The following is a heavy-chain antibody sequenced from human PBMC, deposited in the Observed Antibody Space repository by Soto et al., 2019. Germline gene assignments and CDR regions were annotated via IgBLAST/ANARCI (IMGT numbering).Heavy chain of an antibody. CDR2: INHSGST. Sequence: SETLSLTCAVYGGSFSGYYWSWIRQPPGKGLEWIGEINHSGSTNYNPSLKSRVTISVDTSNDQFSLKLSSVTAADTAVYYCARGVDCSGGSCYWDYYYMDVWGKGTTVTVSS. CDR3: ARGVDCSGGSCYWDYYYMDV. V-gene: IGHV4-34*01. J-gene: IGHJ6*03. D-gene: IGHD2-15*01. CDR1: GGSFSGYY.